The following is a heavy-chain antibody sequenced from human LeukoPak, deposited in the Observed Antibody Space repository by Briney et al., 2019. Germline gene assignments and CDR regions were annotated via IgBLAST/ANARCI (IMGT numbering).Heavy chain of an antibody. Sequence: PGGSLRLSCVGSGFAFHNYAMHWVRRPLGKGLEWVSAINWNSDTKAYADSVKGRFTISRDRARNSLYLQMDSLRPEDTALYYCAKDTGGNGAYFYAMDVWGQGTSATVSS. CDR1: GFAFHNYA. J-gene: IGHJ6*02. CDR3: AKDTGGNGAYFYAMDV. CDR2: INWNSDTK. V-gene: IGHV3-9*01. D-gene: IGHD4-23*01.